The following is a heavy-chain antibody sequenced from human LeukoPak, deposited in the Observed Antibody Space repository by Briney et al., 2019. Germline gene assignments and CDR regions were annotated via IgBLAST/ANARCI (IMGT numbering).Heavy chain of an antibody. V-gene: IGHV4-59*11. J-gene: IGHJ5*02. CDR2: IYYSGST. Sequence: PSETLSLTCTVSGGSISSRYWSWIRQAPGKGLEWIGYIYYSGSTNYNPSLKSRVTISVDTSKNQFSLKLSSVTAADTAMYYCARLIGDIAVSGTSWFDPWGQGTLVTVSS. CDR1: GGSISSRY. D-gene: IGHD6-19*01. CDR3: ARLIGDIAVSGTSWFDP.